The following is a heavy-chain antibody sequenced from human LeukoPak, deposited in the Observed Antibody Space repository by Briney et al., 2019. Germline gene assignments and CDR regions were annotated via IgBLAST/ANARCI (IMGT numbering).Heavy chain of an antibody. CDR2: ISGSASST. CDR3: AREHPLLRYFDY. CDR1: GFTFSNYA. V-gene: IGHV3-23*01. D-gene: IGHD2-21*02. J-gene: IGHJ4*02. Sequence: GGSLRLSCAASGFTFSNYAISWVRQAPGKGLEWVSAISGSASSTYHADSVKGRFTISRDNSKNTLYLQMNSLRAEDTAVYYCAREHPLLRYFDYWGQGTLVTVSS.